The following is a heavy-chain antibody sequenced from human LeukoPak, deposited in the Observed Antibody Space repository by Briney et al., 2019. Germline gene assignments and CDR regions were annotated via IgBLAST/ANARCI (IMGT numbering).Heavy chain of an antibody. V-gene: IGHV4-34*01. D-gene: IGHD3-22*01. CDR3: ASQVRDYYDSSTWFDP. J-gene: IGHJ5*02. CDR2: INHSGST. CDR1: GGSFSGYY. Sequence: SETLSLTCAVYGGSFSGYYWSWIRQPPGKGLEWIGEINHSGSTNYNPSLKSRVTISVDTSKNQFSLKLSSVTAADTAVYYCASQVRDYYDSSTWFDPWGQGTLVTVSS.